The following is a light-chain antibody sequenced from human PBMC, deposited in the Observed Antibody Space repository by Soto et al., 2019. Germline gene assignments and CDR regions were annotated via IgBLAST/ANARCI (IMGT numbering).Light chain of an antibody. CDR3: AAWDDSLNGVI. J-gene: IGLJ2*01. Sequence: QSVVTQPPSASGTPGQRVTISCSGSSSNIGSNTVNWYQHLPGTAPKLLIYSNNQRPSGVPDRLSGSKSGTSASLAISGRQSEDEADYYCAAWDDSLNGVIFGGGTKLTVL. CDR2: SNN. V-gene: IGLV1-44*01. CDR1: SSNIGSNT.